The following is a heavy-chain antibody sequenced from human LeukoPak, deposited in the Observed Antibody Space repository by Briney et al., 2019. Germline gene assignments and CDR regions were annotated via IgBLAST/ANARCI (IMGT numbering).Heavy chain of an antibody. J-gene: IGHJ6*03. V-gene: IGHV3-23*01. CDR2: ISGSGGST. Sequence: PGGSLRLSCAASGFTFSNYAMSWVRQAPGKGLERVSAISGSGGSTYYADSVKGRFTISRDNSKNTLYLQMNSLRAEDTAVYYCARGSYCSGGSCYSDYYYYYMDVWGKGTTVTTSS. CDR3: ARGSYCSGGSCYSDYYYYYMDV. CDR1: GFTFSNYA. D-gene: IGHD2-15*01.